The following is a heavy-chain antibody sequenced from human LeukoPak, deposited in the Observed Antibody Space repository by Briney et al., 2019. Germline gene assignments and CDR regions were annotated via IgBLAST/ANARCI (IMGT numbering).Heavy chain of an antibody. D-gene: IGHD4-23*01. J-gene: IGHJ2*01. V-gene: IGHV4-59*08. CDR3: ARHSTTVVTYLYFDL. Sequence: SETLSLTCTVSGGSISTYYWSWIRQPPGKGLEWIGYIYYSGSTNYNPSLKSRVTISVDTSKNQFSLKLSSVTAADTAVYYCARHSTTVVTYLYFDLWGRGTLVTVSS. CDR1: GGSISTYY. CDR2: IYYSGST.